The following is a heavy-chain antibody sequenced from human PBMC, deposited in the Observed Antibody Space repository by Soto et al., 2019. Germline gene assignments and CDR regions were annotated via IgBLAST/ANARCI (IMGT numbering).Heavy chain of an antibody. V-gene: IGHV3-49*03. D-gene: IGHD2-2*01. CDR1: GFTVGDYA. CDR2: IRSKAYGGTT. J-gene: IGHJ3*02. Sequence: GGSLRLSCTASGFTVGDYAMSWFRQAPGKGLEWVGFIRSKAYGGTTGYAASVKDRFTISRDDSKSIAYLQMNSLKTEDTAVYYCSRGYPLRYCSSTSSLDAFDIYDKGTMGTISS. CDR3: SRGYPLRYCSSTSSLDAFDI.